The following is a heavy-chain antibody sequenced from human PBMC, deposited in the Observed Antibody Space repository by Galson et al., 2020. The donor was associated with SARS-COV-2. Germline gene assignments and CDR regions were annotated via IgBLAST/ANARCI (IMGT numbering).Heavy chain of an antibody. Sequence: AGSLRLSCAASGSTFSSYCMHWVRQAPGKGMEWVAVIWYDGSNKYYADSVKGRLTIYKDNSKNTLYLQMNRLRTEDTAVYYCAREAFGGNDAFDIWGQGTMVTVSS. CDR2: IWYDGSNK. J-gene: IGHJ3*02. CDR3: AREAFGGNDAFDI. D-gene: IGHD3-16*01. V-gene: IGHV3-33*01. CDR1: GSTFSSYC.